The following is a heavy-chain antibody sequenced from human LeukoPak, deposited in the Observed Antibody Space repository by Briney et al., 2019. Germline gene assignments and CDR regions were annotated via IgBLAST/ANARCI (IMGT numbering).Heavy chain of an antibody. J-gene: IGHJ6*02. CDR3: AREGYYSGMDV. CDR2: IGSRISYI. Sequence: KSGGSLRLSCAASGFTFSSYSMKWVRQAPGKGLEWVSFIGSRISYISYADSVKGRFTISRDNAKNSLYLQMNSLRAEDTAVYYCAREGYYSGMDVWGQGTTVTVSS. V-gene: IGHV3-21*01. CDR1: GFTFSSYS.